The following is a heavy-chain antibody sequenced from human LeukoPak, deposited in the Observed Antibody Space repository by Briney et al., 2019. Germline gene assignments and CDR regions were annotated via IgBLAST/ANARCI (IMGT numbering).Heavy chain of an antibody. CDR2: ISGSGGST. J-gene: IGHJ4*02. V-gene: IGHV3-23*01. CDR3: AEDGGYFDY. D-gene: IGHD3-10*01. CDR1: GFTFSDYY. Sequence: GGSLRLSCAASGFTFSDYYMSWIRQAPGKGLEWVSAISGSGGSTYYADSVKGRFTISRDNSKNTLYLQMNSLRAEDTAVYYCAEDGGYFDYWGQGTLVTVSS.